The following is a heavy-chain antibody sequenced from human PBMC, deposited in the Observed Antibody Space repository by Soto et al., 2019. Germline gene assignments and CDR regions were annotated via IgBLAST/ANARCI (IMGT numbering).Heavy chain of an antibody. CDR1: GGSISSGDYY. V-gene: IGHV4-61*08. J-gene: IGHJ4*02. CDR2: VSNSGTS. D-gene: IGHD3-16*01. Sequence: SETLSLTCTVSGGSISSGDYYWSWIRQPPGKGLEWIGYVSNSGTSSYNPSLKSRVTISVDTSKNQLSLKLTSLTAADTAVYYWASYAWGIYPFFEQGGGETLVTVSS. CDR3: ASYAWGIYPFFEQ.